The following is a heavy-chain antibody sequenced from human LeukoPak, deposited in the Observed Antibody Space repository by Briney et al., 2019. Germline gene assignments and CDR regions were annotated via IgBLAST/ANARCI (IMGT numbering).Heavy chain of an antibody. CDR2: IYYSGST. V-gene: IGHV4-59*01. J-gene: IGHJ6*03. CDR3: ARVFDYDILTGYSGYYYMDV. Sequence: SETLSLTCTVSGGSISSYYWSWIRQPPGKGLEWIGYIYYSGSTNYNPSLKSRVTISVDTSKNQFSLKLSSVTAADTAVYYCARVFDYDILTGYSGYYYMDVWGKGTTVTISS. D-gene: IGHD3-9*01. CDR1: GGSISSYY.